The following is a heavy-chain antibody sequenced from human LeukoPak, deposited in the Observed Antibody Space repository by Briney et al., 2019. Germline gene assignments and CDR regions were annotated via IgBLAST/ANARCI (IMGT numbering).Heavy chain of an antibody. CDR1: GYTFTSYG. J-gene: IGHJ1*01. D-gene: IGHD3-3*01. CDR3: ARYEYDFWSGESPTGSKYFQH. CDR2: ISAYNGNT. V-gene: IGHV1-18*01. Sequence: ASVKVSCKASGYTFTSYGISWVRQAPGQGLEWMGWISAYNGNTNYAQELQGRVTMTTDTSTSTAYMELRSLRSDDTAVYYCARYEYDFWSGESPTGSKYFQHWGQGTLVTVSS.